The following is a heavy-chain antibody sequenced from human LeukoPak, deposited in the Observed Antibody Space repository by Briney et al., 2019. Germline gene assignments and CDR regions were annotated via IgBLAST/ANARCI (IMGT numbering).Heavy chain of an antibody. V-gene: IGHV1-8*01. CDR2: MNPNSANT. J-gene: IGHJ6*02. CDR1: GYTFTSYD. CDR3: ARPSIAARNYYYYGMDV. D-gene: IGHD6-6*01. Sequence: ASVKASCKASGYTFTSYDINWVRQATGQGLEWMGWMNPNSANTGYAQKFQGRVTMTRNTSISTAYMELSSLRSEDTAVYYCARPSIAARNYYYYGMDVWGQGTTVTISS.